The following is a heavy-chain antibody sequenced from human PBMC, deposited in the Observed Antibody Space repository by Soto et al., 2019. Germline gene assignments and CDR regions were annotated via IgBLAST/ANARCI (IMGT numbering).Heavy chain of an antibody. CDR1: GYTFTSYD. CDR3: ASIPSGSYYYYGMAV. Sequence: ASVKVSCKASGYTFTSYDINWVRQATGQGLEWMGWMNPNSGNTGYAQKFQGRVTMTRNTSISTAYMELSSLRSEDTAVYYCASIPSGSYYYYGMAVWGQGTTVTVSS. V-gene: IGHV1-8*01. CDR2: MNPNSGNT. J-gene: IGHJ6*02. D-gene: IGHD1-26*01.